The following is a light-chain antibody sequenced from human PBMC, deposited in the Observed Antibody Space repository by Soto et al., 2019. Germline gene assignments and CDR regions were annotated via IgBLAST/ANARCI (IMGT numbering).Light chain of an antibody. J-gene: IGKJ5*01. CDR2: VAF. V-gene: IGKV1-39*01. CDR1: QSIALS. Sequence: DIQMTQSPSSLSASVGDTVTMTCRASQSIALSVNWYQQKPGKAPKLLIYVAFTLESGVPSRFSGSGSGTEFTLTIRSLQPEDFATYDCQQSFRSPITFGQGTRLE. CDR3: QQSFRSPIT.